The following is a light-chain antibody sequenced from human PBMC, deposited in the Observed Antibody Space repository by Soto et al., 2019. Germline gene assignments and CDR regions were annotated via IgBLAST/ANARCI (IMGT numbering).Light chain of an antibody. J-gene: IGLJ2*01. V-gene: IGLV6-57*04. CDR2: EYN. CDR3: QYYGSTSHVI. Sequence: NFMLTQPHSVSESPGKTVTISCTRSSGSIASTYVQWYQQRPGSAPTTVIYEYNQRPSGVPDRFSGSIDSSSNSASLTNSGLKTEDEADYYCQYYGSTSHVIFGGGTKLTVL. CDR1: SGSIASTY.